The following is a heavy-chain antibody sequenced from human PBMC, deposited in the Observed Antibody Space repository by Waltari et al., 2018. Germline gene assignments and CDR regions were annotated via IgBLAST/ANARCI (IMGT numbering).Heavy chain of an antibody. CDR1: GGSLSSGGYY. CDR2: IYYSGST. Sequence: QVQLQESGPGLVKPSQTLSLTCTVSGGSLSSGGYYWSWLRQHPGKGLEWIGYIYYSGSTYYNPSLKSLVTISVDTSKNQFSLKLSSVTAADTAVYYCARMGDSSGYYDAFDIWGQGTMVTVSS. CDR3: ARMGDSSGYYDAFDI. D-gene: IGHD3-22*01. J-gene: IGHJ3*02. V-gene: IGHV4-31*01.